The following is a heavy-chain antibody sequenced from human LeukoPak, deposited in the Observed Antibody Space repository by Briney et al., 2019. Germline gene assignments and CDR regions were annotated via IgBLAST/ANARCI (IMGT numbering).Heavy chain of an antibody. D-gene: IGHD6-13*01. CDR3: VRGVGVSRFNYFDP. J-gene: IGHJ5*02. V-gene: IGHV3-33*01. CDR2: IWYDASNK. CDR1: GFTFSSFG. Sequence: GRSLTLSCAASGFTFSSFGMHWVRQAPGKGLEWVAVIWYDASNKYYADSVKGRFTISRDNSKNTLFLQMNSLRDDDTAVYYCVRGVGVSRFNYFDPWGQGTLVIVSS.